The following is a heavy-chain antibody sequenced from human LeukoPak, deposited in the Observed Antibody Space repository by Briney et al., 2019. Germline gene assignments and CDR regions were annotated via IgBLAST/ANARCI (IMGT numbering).Heavy chain of an antibody. CDR2: ISAYNGNT. CDR3: ARDNYGDYVFYAFDI. J-gene: IGHJ3*02. D-gene: IGHD4-17*01. Sequence: ASVKVSCKASGYTFTSYGISWVRQAPGQGPEWMGWISAYNGNTNYAQKLQGRVTMTTDTSTSTAYMELRSLRSDDTAVYYCARDNYGDYVFYAFDIWGQGTMVTVSS. V-gene: IGHV1-18*01. CDR1: GYTFTSYG.